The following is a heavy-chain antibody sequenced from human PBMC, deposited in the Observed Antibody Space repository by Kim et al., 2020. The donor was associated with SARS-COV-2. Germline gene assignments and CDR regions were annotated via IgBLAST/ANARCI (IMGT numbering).Heavy chain of an antibody. CDR1: GGSFSGYY. CDR2: INHSGST. V-gene: IGHV4-34*01. CDR3: AAIKDYYYYYYMDV. J-gene: IGHJ6*03. Sequence: SETLSLTCAVYGGSFSGYYWSWIRQPPGKGLEWIGEINHSGSTNYNPSLKSRVTISVDTSKNQFSLKLSSVTAADTAVYYCAAIKDYYYYYYMDVWGKGTTVTVSS.